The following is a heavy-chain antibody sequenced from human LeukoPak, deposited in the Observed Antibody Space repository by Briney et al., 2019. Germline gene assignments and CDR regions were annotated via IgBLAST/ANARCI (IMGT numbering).Heavy chain of an antibody. V-gene: IGHV4-39*07. Sequence: PSETLSLTCTVSGGSISSSSYYWGWIRQPPGKGLEWIGSIYYSGSTYYNPSLKSRVTISVDTSKNQFSLKLSSVTAADTAVYYCARGLHGMDVWGQGTTVTVSS. CDR1: GGSISSSSYY. J-gene: IGHJ6*02. CDR3: ARGLHGMDV. CDR2: IYYSGST.